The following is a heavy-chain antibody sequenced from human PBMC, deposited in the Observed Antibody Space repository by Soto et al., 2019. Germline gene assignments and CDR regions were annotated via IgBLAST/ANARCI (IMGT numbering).Heavy chain of an antibody. J-gene: IGHJ4*02. CDR2: IYWDDDK. V-gene: IGHV2-5*02. D-gene: IGHD1-1*01. CDR1: GFSLTSRPMG. CDR3: AHRLSGYNWNGGYFDY. Sequence: QITLKESAPTRVKPTQTLTLTCTFSGFSLTSRPMGVGWIRQPPGKALEWLAFIYWDDDKRYSPSLRSRLTITKDTSGNQVVLTMTNRDPMDTATYYCAHRLSGYNWNGGYFDYWGQGALVTVSS.